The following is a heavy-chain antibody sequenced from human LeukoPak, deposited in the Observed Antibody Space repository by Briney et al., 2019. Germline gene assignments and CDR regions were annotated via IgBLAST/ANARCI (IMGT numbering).Heavy chain of an antibody. CDR1: GFTFSSYA. Sequence: GGSLRLSCAASGFTFSSYAMSWVRQAPGKGLEWVSAISGSGGSTYYADSVKGRFTISRDNSKNTLYLQMNSLRAEDTAVYYCAKDLHHCSGGSCYPYGMDVWGQGTTVTVSS. J-gene: IGHJ6*02. D-gene: IGHD2-15*01. CDR3: AKDLHHCSGGSCYPYGMDV. CDR2: ISGSGGST. V-gene: IGHV3-23*01.